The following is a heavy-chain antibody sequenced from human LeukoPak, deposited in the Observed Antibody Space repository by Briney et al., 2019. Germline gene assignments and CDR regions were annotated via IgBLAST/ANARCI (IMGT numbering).Heavy chain of an antibody. J-gene: IGHJ4*02. CDR3: ARQSWSSWVYFDY. V-gene: IGHV4-34*01. CDR1: GGSFSGYY. Sequence: SETLSLTCAVYGGSFSGYYWSWIRQPPGKGLEWIGSIYYSGSTYYNPSLKSRVTISVDTSKNQFSLKLSSVTAADTAVYYCARQSWSSWVYFDYWGQGTLVTVSS. D-gene: IGHD6-13*01. CDR2: IYYSGST.